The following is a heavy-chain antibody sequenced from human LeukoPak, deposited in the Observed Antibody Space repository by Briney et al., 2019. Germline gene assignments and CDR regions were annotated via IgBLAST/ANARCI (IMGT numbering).Heavy chain of an antibody. CDR2: ISSSSSYT. V-gene: IGHV3-11*06. CDR1: GFTFSDYY. CDR3: ARDDDYGGNHAFDI. Sequence: GGSLRLSCAASGFTFSDYYMSWIRQAPGKGLEWVSYISSSSSYTNYADSVKGRFTISRDNAKNSLYLQMNSLRDEDTAVYYCARDDDYGGNHAFDIWGQGTMVTVSS. J-gene: IGHJ3*02. D-gene: IGHD4-23*01.